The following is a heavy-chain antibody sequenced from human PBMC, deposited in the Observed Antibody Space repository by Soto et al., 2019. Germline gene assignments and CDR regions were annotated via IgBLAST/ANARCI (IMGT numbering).Heavy chain of an antibody. J-gene: IGHJ6*03. CDR2: ISGSGRTT. Sequence: EVQLLVSGGGLVQPGGSLRLSCAASGFTFGTYAMKWLRQAPGRGLECVSFISGSGRTTYYADSVKGRFTVSRDNSKNTMYLQMNSLRAEDTALYYCAKFRGPSYSYYYMDVWGKGTTVTVSS. CDR1: GFTFGTYA. V-gene: IGHV3-23*01. D-gene: IGHD3-16*01. CDR3: AKFRGPSYSYYYMDV.